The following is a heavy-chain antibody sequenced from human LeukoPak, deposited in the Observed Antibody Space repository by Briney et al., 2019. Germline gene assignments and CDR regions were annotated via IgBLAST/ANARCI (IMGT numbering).Heavy chain of an antibody. CDR3: ARRFDF. CDR2: ISESGDTI. CDR1: GFTLSSYS. Sequence: GGSLRLSCAVSGFTLSSYSMNWVRQAPGRGLDWVSYISESGDTIYYADSVRGRFTISTDNSKDPLHLQMNSLRVEGKAVYYCARRFDFWGEGTLVTVS. V-gene: IGHV3-48*01. J-gene: IGHJ4*02.